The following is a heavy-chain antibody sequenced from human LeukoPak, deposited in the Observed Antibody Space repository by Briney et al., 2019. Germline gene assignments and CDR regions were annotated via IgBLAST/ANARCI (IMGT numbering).Heavy chain of an antibody. Sequence: ASVKVSCKASGYTFTNYYMHWVRQAPGQGLDWMGIINPSGGSTSYAQKFQGRVTMTRDTSTSTVYMELSSLRSEDTAVYYCARGWELLDFDYGGQGTLVTVSA. V-gene: IGHV1-46*03. CDR2: INPSGGST. D-gene: IGHD1-26*01. J-gene: IGHJ4*02. CDR1: GYTFTNYY. CDR3: ARGWELLDFDY.